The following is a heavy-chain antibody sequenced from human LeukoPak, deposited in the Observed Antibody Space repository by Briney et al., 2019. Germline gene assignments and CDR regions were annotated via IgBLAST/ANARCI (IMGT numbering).Heavy chain of an antibody. CDR1: GFSLTPFS. J-gene: IGHJ4*02. CDR3: ARVDESLDKFDC. CDR2: ISSNSRYI. D-gene: IGHD1-1*01. V-gene: IGHV3-21*01. Sequence: GESLRLSCTASGFSLTPFSMNWVRQAPGKGLEWISSISSNSRYIYYADSLKGRFTISRDNAENSLYLDMYSLRDEDTAAYFCARVDESLDKFDCWGQGTLVTVSS.